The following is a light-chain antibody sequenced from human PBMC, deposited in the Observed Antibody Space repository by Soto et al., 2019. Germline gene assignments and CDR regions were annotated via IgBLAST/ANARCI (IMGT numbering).Light chain of an antibody. J-gene: IGKJ4*01. CDR3: QQYDVPLFT. V-gene: IGKV1-33*01. Sequence: DIHMTQSRSSLSASVRYRVTITCQASQDISNSLNWYQQKPGKAPDLLIYDSSNLETGVPSRFSGNESGTDFTFTINSLHPEDIGTYYCQQYDVPLFTVGGGTKVDIK. CDR1: QDISNS. CDR2: DSS.